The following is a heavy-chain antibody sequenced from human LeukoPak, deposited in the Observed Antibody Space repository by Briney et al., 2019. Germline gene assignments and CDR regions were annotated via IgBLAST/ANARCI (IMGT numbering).Heavy chain of an antibody. V-gene: IGHV3-53*01. D-gene: IGHD3-22*01. Sequence: PGGSLRLSCAASGFTVSSNYMSWVRQAPGTGLEWVSVIYRGGSTYYADSVKGRFTISRDNSKNTLYLQMNSLRAEDTAVYYCARQNHDSSGYYSYYFDYWGQGTLVTVSS. J-gene: IGHJ4*02. CDR3: ARQNHDSSGYYSYYFDY. CDR1: GFTVSSNY. CDR2: IYRGGST.